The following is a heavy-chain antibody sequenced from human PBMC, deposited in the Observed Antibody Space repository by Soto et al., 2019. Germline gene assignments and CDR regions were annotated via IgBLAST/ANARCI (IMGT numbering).Heavy chain of an antibody. CDR2: IIPIFGTA. Sequence: SVKVSCKASGGTFSSYAISWVRQAPGQGLEWMGGIIPIFGTANYAQKFQGRVTITADKSTSTAYMELSSLRSEDTAVYYCARSGYGSSDFDHWGQGTLVTVSS. CDR3: ARSGYGSSDFDH. J-gene: IGHJ4*01. CDR1: GGTFSSYA. D-gene: IGHD6-13*01. V-gene: IGHV1-69*06.